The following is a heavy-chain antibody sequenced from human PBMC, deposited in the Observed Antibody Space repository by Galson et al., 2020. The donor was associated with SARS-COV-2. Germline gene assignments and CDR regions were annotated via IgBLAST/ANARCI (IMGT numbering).Heavy chain of an antibody. CDR1: GFIFSTYA. CDR2: ISSTGGTT. CDR3: VKLATVDHYYGMDV. V-gene: IGHV3-23*01. D-gene: IGHD3-3*02. Sequence: TGGSLRLSCAASGFIFSTYAMSWVRQAPGKGLQWVSTISSTGGTTYYADSVKGRFTISRDNSKNTLYLQMSSLRAEDTAVYYCVKLATVDHYYGMDVWGQGTTVTVSS. J-gene: IGHJ6*02.